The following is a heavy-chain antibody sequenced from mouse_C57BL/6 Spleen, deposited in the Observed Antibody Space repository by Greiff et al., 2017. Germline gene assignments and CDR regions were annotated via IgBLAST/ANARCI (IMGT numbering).Heavy chain of an antibody. Sequence: EVKVVESGGGLVKPGGSLKLSCAASGFTFSSYAMSWVRQTPEKRLEWVATISDGGSYTYYPDNVKGRFTISRDNAKNNLYLQMSHLKSEDTAMYYCARVGLSGFAYWGQGTLVTVSA. V-gene: IGHV5-4*03. CDR1: GFTFSSYA. CDR3: ARVGLSGFAY. CDR2: ISDGGSYT. J-gene: IGHJ3*01.